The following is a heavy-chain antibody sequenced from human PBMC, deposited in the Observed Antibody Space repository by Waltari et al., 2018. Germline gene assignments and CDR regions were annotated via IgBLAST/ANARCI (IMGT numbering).Heavy chain of an antibody. V-gene: IGHV4-61*02. CDR2: IYTSGST. CDR3: ARGSRGYYDFWSGYYFDY. D-gene: IGHD3-3*01. Sequence: QVQMQESGPGLVKPSQTLSLTCTVSGGSISSGSYYWSWIRQPAGTGLEGIGRIYTSGSTNYNPSLKSRVTISVDTSKNQFSLKLSSVTAADTAVYYCARGSRGYYDFWSGYYFDYWGQGTLVTVSS. J-gene: IGHJ4*02. CDR1: GGSISSGSYY.